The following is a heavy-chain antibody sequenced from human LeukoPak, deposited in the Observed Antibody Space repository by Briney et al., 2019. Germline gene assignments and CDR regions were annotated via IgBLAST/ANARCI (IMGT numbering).Heavy chain of an antibody. V-gene: IGHV3-23*01. CDR3: AINPTVYYFDY. CDR1: GFTFSSYA. J-gene: IGHJ4*02. CDR2: ISGSGGST. Sequence: WGSLRLSCAASGFTFSSYAMSWVRQPQGKGLGWVSAISGSGGSTYYADSVKGRFTISRDNSKNTLYLQMNSLRAEDTAVYYCAINPTVYYFDYWGQGTLVTVSS.